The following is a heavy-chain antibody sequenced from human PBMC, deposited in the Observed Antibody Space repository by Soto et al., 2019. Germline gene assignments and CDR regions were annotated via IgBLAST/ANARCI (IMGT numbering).Heavy chain of an antibody. CDR3: AKDMGPYSGSYYYYYYGMDV. CDR1: GFTLDDYA. J-gene: IGHJ6*02. D-gene: IGHD1-26*01. CDR2: ISWNSGSI. V-gene: IGHV3-9*01. Sequence: PGGSLRLSCAASGFTLDDYAMHWVRQAPGKGLEWVSGISWNSGSIGYADSVKGRFTISRDNAKNSLYLQMNSLRAEDTALYYCAKDMGPYSGSYYYYYYGMDVWGQGTTVTVSS.